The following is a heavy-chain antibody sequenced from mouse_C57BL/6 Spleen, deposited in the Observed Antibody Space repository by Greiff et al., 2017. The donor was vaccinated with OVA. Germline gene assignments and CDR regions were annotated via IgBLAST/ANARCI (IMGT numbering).Heavy chain of an antibody. V-gene: IGHV1-62-2*01. CDR2: FYPVCGSI. CDR1: GYTFTEYT. Sequence: QVQLKQSGAELVKPGASVKLSCAASGYTFTEYTIHWIKQRSGPGLEWVGWFYPVCGSIKYNEKFKDKATLTADKTSSTVYMEVNGLTSEDSAVDFGARHGRGDYDGFDYWGQGTLVTVSA. D-gene: IGHD2-4*01. J-gene: IGHJ3*01. CDR3: ARHGRGDYDGFDY.